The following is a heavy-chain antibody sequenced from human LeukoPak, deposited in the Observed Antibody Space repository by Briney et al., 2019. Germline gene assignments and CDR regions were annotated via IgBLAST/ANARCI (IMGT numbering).Heavy chain of an antibody. CDR1: GGTFSSYA. Sequence: ASVKVSCKASGGTFSSYAISWVRQAPGQGLESMGGIIPIFGTANYAQKFQGRVTITADESTSTAYMELSSLRSEDTAVYYCARSGRSSGSHHDWFDPWGQGTLVTVSS. V-gene: IGHV1-69*13. J-gene: IGHJ5*02. D-gene: IGHD6-19*01. CDR3: ARSGRSSGSHHDWFDP. CDR2: IIPIFGTA.